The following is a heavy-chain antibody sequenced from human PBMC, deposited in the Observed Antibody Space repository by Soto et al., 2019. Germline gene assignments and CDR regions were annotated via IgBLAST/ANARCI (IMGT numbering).Heavy chain of an antibody. Sequence: QVQLVQSGAEVKKPGSSVRVSCTASGATFNFYTISWVRQVPGQGPEWMGRIIPMLGMSNYAQKFQGRVTIMADKSTSTVYMNLSGLTSEDTAVYYCATNYGSGSTHFDYWGQGTLVTVSS. D-gene: IGHD3-10*01. CDR1: GATFNFYT. CDR3: ATNYGSGSTHFDY. J-gene: IGHJ4*02. V-gene: IGHV1-69*02. CDR2: IIPMLGMS.